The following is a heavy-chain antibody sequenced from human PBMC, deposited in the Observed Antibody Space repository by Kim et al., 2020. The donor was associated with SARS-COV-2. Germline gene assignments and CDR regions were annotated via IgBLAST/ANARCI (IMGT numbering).Heavy chain of an antibody. CDR1: GYTFTGYY. D-gene: IGHD2-8*01. CDR3: ARASKWAYYYYGMDV. V-gene: IGHV1-2*02. CDR2: INPNSGGT. Sequence: ASVKVSCKASGYTFTGYYMHWVRQAPGQGLEWMGWINPNSGGTNYAQKFQGRVTMTRDTSISTAYMELSRLRSDDTAVYYCARASKWAYYYYGMDVWGQGTTVTVSS. J-gene: IGHJ6*02.